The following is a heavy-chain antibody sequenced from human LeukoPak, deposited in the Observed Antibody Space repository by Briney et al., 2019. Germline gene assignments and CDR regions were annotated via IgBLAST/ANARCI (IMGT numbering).Heavy chain of an antibody. V-gene: IGHV3-23*01. CDR3: AKDFYDYVWGSYRCGPSFDY. CDR2: ISGSGGST. J-gene: IGHJ4*02. CDR1: GFTFSRYA. Sequence: GGSLRLSCAASGFTFSRYAMSWVRQAPGKGLEWVSAISGSGGSTYYADSVKGRFTISRDNSKNTLYLQMNSLRAEDTAVYYCAKDFYDYVWGSYRCGPSFDYWGQGTLVTVSS. D-gene: IGHD3-16*02.